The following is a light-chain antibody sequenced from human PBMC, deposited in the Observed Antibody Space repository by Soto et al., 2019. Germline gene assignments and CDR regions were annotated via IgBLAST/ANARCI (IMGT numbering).Light chain of an antibody. CDR3: TSYTSSNTHVI. V-gene: IGLV2-14*01. CDR2: DVN. Sequence: QSALTQPASVSGSPGQSITISCTGTSSDVGGYNYVSWYQQHPDKDPKLMIYDVNNRPSGISNRFSGSKSGNTASLTISGLQAEDEADYYCTSYTSSNTHVIFGGGTKVTVL. J-gene: IGLJ2*01. CDR1: SSDVGGYNY.